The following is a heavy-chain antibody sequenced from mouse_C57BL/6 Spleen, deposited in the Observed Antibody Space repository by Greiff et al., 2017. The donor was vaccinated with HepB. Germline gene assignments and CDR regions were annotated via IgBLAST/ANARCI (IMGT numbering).Heavy chain of an antibody. CDR1: GYTFTSYW. CDR2: IDPSDSYT. J-gene: IGHJ4*01. CDR3: ASYSKFLYYAMDY. Sequence: VQLQQPGAELVKPGASVKLSCKASGYTFTSYWMQWVKQRPGQGLEWIGEIDPSDSYTNYNQKFKGKATLTVDTSSSTAYMQLSSLTSEDSAVYYCASYSKFLYYAMDYWGQGTSVTVSS. V-gene: IGHV1-50*01. D-gene: IGHD2-5*01.